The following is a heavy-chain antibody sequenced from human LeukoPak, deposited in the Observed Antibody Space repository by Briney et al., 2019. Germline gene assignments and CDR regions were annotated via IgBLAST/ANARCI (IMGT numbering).Heavy chain of an antibody. D-gene: IGHD1-26*01. Sequence: ASVKVSCKASGYTFTSYGISWVRQAPGQGLEWMGWISAYNGNTNYAQKLQGRVTMTTDTSTSTAYMELSSLRSEDTAVYYCARSSGSYSPVAYWGQGTLVTVSS. V-gene: IGHV1-18*01. CDR3: ARSSGSYSPVAY. CDR2: ISAYNGNT. CDR1: GYTFTSYG. J-gene: IGHJ4*02.